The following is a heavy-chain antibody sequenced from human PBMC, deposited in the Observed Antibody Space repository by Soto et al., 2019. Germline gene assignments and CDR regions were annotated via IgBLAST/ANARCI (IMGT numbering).Heavy chain of an antibody. CDR2: IWYDGSNK. D-gene: IGHD3-22*01. V-gene: IGHV3-33*01. CDR1: GFTFSSYG. CDR3: ERGDSTSGYYYRMDV. Sequence: GGSLRLSCAASGFTFSSYGMHWVRRAPGKGLEWVAVIWYDGSNKYYADSVKGRFTISRDNSKNTLYLQMNSLRAEDTAVYYCERGDSTSGYYYRMDVWGQGTTVTVSS. J-gene: IGHJ6*02.